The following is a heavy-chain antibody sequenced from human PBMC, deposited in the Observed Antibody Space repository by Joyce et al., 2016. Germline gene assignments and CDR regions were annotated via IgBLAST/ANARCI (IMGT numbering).Heavy chain of an antibody. CDR1: GFIVRSNY. D-gene: IGHD5-18*01. CDR2: IYSGGNT. J-gene: IGHJ3*02. V-gene: IGHV3-53*04. Sequence: EVQLVESGGGLVQPGGSLRLSGAASGFIVRSNYMSWVRQAPGKGLEWVSVIYSGGNTYYADSVKGRFTISRHNSKNTLYLQMSSLRAEDTAVYYCARGGYSYGYGDAFDIWGQGTMVTVSS. CDR3: ARGGYSYGYGDAFDI.